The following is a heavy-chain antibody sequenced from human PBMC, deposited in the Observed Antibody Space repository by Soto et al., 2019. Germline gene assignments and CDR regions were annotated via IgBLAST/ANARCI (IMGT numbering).Heavy chain of an antibody. V-gene: IGHV3-23*01. J-gene: IGHJ5*02. CDR3: ARHPERIAQIGWFDP. CDR1: GFTFSSFG. Sequence: PGGSLRLSCAASGFTFSSFGMSWVRQAPGKGLEWVSSISYSGGNTYYADYVKGRFTISRDNAKNSLYLQMNSLRAEDTAVYYCARHPERIAQIGWFDPWGQGT. D-gene: IGHD6-13*01. CDR2: ISYSGGNT.